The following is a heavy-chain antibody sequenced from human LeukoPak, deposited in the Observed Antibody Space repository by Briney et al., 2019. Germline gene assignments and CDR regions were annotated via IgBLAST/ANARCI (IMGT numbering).Heavy chain of an antibody. Sequence: SETLSLTCAVYGRSFSGYYWSWIRQPPGKGLEWIGEINHSGSTNYNPSLKGRVTISVDTSKNQFSLKLSSVTAADTAVYHCAREFGYGSGSYDYWGQGTLVTVSS. J-gene: IGHJ4*02. CDR2: INHSGST. CDR3: AREFGYGSGSYDY. V-gene: IGHV4-34*01. D-gene: IGHD3-10*01. CDR1: GRSFSGYY.